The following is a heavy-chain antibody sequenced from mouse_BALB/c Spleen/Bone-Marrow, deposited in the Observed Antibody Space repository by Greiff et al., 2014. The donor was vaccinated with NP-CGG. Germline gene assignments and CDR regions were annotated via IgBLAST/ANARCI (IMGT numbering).Heavy chain of an antibody. J-gene: IGHJ2*01. D-gene: IGHD1-1*01. Sequence: EVQLQESGGGLVQPGGSRKLSCAASGFTFSSFGMHWVRQAPEKGLEWVAYISSGSSTIYYADTVKGRFTISRDNPKNTLFLQMTSLRSEDTAMYHCARLRRYYGYFDYWGQGTTLTVSS. V-gene: IGHV5-17*02. CDR3: ARLRRYYGYFDY. CDR1: GFTFSSFG. CDR2: ISSGSSTI.